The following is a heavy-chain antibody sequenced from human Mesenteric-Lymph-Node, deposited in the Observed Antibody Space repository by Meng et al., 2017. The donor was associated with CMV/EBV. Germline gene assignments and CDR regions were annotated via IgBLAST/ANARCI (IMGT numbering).Heavy chain of an antibody. V-gene: IGHV3-48*03. J-gene: IGHJ4*02. Sequence: GESLKISCAASGFTFSSYEMNWVRQAPGRGLEWISYISDNGNYIYYADSVKGRFTISRDSAKNSLYLQMNSLRAEDTAVYYCARGIGDYFDSSNYPDSWGQGTLVTVSS. CDR2: ISDNGNYI. CDR1: GFTFSSYE. D-gene: IGHD3-22*01. CDR3: ARGIGDYFDSSNYPDS.